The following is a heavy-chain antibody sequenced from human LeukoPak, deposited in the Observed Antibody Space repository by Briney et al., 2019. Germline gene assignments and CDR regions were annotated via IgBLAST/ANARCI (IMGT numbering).Heavy chain of an antibody. D-gene: IGHD3-22*01. J-gene: IGHJ3*02. V-gene: IGHV4-61*02. CDR1: DGSISSGSYY. CDR3: ARGPYSYDSSGAFDI. CDR2: IYISGTT. Sequence: SETLSLTCTVSDGSISSGSYYWSWIRQPAGKGLEWIGRIYISGTTNYNPSLKSRVTISVDTSKNQFSPKLSSVTAADTAVYFCARGPYSYDSSGAFDIWGQGTMVTVSS.